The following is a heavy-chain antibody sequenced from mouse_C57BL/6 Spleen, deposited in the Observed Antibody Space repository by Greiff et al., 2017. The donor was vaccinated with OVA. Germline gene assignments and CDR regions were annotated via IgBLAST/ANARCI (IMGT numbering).Heavy chain of an antibody. CDR2: SRNKANDYTS. Sequence: EVKVVESGGGLVQSGRSLRLSCATSGFTFSDFYMEWVRQAPGKGLEWIAASRNKANDYTSEYSASVKGRFIVSRDTSQSILYLQMNDLRAEDTDVYYCARGDRGYTGVFGCWGKGTTLTV. V-gene: IGHV7-1*01. D-gene: IGHD2-2*01. CDR3: ARGDRGYTGVFGC. J-gene: IGHJ2*01. CDR1: GFTFSDFY.